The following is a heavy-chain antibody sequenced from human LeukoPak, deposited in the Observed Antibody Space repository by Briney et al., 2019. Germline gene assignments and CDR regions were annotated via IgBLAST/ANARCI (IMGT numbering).Heavy chain of an antibody. J-gene: IGHJ6*03. V-gene: IGHV4-34*01. CDR1: GGSFSGYY. CDR3: ARGRQDVTMIVVVMTAVSYYLDV. D-gene: IGHD3-22*01. CDR2: MNPSGST. Sequence: SETLSLTCAVYGGSFSGYYWTWIRQTPEKGLEWIGEMNPSGSTNYNPSLKSRVNISVDTSKNQFSLELSSVTAADTAVYYCARGRQDVTMIVVVMTAVSYYLDVWGKGTTVTVS.